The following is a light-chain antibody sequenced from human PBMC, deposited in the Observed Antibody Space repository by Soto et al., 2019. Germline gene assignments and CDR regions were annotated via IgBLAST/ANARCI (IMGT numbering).Light chain of an antibody. CDR2: DAF. CDR1: QSVGSS. J-gene: IGKJ1*01. Sequence: EIVLTQSPATLSLSPGERSTLSCRASQSVGSSLSWCQQRPGQAPRLLIYDAFIRATGIPARFSGSESGTDFTLTISSLQPEDFATYYCQQSYSTPWTFGQGTKVDIK. V-gene: IGKV3-11*01. CDR3: QQSYSTPWT.